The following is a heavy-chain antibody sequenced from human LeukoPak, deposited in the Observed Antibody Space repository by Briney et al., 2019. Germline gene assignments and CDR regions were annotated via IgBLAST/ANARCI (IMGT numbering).Heavy chain of an antibody. J-gene: IGHJ6*02. Sequence: PGGSLRLSCAASGFTFSSYAMHWVRQAPGKGLEWVAVIWYDGSNKYYADSVKGRFTISRDNSKNTLYLQMNSLRAEDTAVYYCAGGPVPVSRLYYYGMDVWGQGTTVTVSS. D-gene: IGHD2-2*01. CDR3: AGGPVPVSRLYYYGMDV. CDR1: GFTFSSYA. CDR2: IWYDGSNK. V-gene: IGHV3-33*08.